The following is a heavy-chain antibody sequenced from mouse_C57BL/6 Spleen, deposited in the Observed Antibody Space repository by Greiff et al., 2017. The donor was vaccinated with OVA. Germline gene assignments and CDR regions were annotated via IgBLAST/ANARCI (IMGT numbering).Heavy chain of an antibody. CDR2: IDPSDSYT. J-gene: IGHJ2*01. D-gene: IGHD4-1*01. CDR1: GYTFTSYW. CDR3: AKGLGNLDY. V-gene: IGHV1-50*01. Sequence: VQLQQPGAELVKPGASVKLSCKASGYTFTSYWMQWVKQRPGQGLEWIGEIDPSDSYTNYNQKFKGQATLTVDTSSSTAYMQLSSLTSEDSAVFYCAKGLGNLDYWGQGTTLTVSS.